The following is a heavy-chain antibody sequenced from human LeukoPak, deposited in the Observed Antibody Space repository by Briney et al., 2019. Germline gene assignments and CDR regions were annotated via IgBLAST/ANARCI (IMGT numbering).Heavy chain of an antibody. CDR2: IYYSWST. Sequence: SETLSLTCTVSGGFISSYYWSWLRQPPGEGLEWIVYIYYSWSTNYNPSLKSRVTISVDTSKNQFSPKLSSVTAADTAVYYCARDSGYYDFWSGYYNQYYYMDVWGKGTTVTVSS. D-gene: IGHD3-3*01. CDR3: ARDSGYYDFWSGYYNQYYYMDV. CDR1: GGFISSYY. J-gene: IGHJ6*03. V-gene: IGHV4-59*01.